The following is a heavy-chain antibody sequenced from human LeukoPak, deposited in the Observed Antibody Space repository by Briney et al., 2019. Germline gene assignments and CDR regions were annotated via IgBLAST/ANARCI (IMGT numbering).Heavy chain of an antibody. CDR3: ASRGAIAARPGSTDDWFDP. CDR1: GGTFSSYA. Sequence: ASVKVSCKASGGTFSSYAISWVRQAPGQGLEWMGGIIPIFGTANYAQKFQGRVTITTDESTSTAYMELNSLRSEDTAVYYCASRGAIAARPGSTDDWFDPWGQGTLVTVSS. D-gene: IGHD6-6*01. J-gene: IGHJ5*02. V-gene: IGHV1-69*05. CDR2: IIPIFGTA.